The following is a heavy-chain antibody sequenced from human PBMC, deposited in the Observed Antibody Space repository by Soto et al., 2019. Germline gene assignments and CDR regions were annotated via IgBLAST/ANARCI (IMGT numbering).Heavy chain of an antibody. Sequence: SLRLSCAASGFTFSSYAMSWVRQAPGKGLEWVSAISGSGGSTYYADSVKGRFTISRDNSKNTLYLQMNSLRAEDTAVYYCAKDIGGSDPLGNYYYYGMDVWGQGTTVTVSS. CDR1: GFTFSSYA. J-gene: IGHJ6*02. CDR3: AKDIGGSDPLGNYYYYGMDV. CDR2: ISGSGGST. V-gene: IGHV3-23*01. D-gene: IGHD1-26*01.